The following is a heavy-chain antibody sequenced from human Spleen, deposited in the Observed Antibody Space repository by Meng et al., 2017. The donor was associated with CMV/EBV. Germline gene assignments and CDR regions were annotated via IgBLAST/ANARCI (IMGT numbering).Heavy chain of an antibody. Sequence: GESLKISCVVSGFDLKSYSMTWVRQAPGKGLEWVSSIGSTGGNIYSTDSVKGRFTTSRDNARNSLFLQMDSLRGDDTGIYYCARVLKSGYSQWFDPWGQGTQVTVSS. CDR1: GFDLKSYS. D-gene: IGHD3-3*01. V-gene: IGHV3-21*06. J-gene: IGHJ5*02. CDR2: IGSTGGNI. CDR3: ARVLKSGYSQWFDP.